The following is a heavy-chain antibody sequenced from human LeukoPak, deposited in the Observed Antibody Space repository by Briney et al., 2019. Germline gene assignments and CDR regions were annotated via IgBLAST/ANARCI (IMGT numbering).Heavy chain of an antibody. J-gene: IGHJ4*02. D-gene: IGHD5-18*01. Sequence: PSETLSLTCAVYGGSFSGYYWSWIRQPPGKGLKWIGETNHSGSTNYNPSLKSRVTISVDTSKNQFSLKLSSVTAADTAVYYCAGRSLGYSYGYSDYWGQGTLVTVSS. CDR3: AGRSLGYSYGYSDY. V-gene: IGHV4-34*01. CDR2: TNHSGST. CDR1: GGSFSGYY.